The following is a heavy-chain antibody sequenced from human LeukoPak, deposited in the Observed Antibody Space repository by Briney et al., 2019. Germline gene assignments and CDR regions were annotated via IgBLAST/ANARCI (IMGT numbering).Heavy chain of an antibody. Sequence: PGRSLRLSCAASGFTFSSYGMHWVRQAPGKGLEWVAVIWYDGSNKYYADSVKGRFTISRDNSKNTLYLQMNSLRAEDTAVYYCAKGVWFGELVSSDYWGQGTLVTVSS. V-gene: IGHV3-33*06. CDR3: AKGVWFGELVSSDY. CDR1: GFTFSSYG. J-gene: IGHJ4*02. D-gene: IGHD3-10*01. CDR2: IWYDGSNK.